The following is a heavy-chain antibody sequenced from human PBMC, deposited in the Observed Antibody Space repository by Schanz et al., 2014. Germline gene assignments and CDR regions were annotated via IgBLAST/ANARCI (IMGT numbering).Heavy chain of an antibody. V-gene: IGHV4-39*01. CDR1: GGSISSSSYY. J-gene: IGHJ6*02. Sequence: QLQLQESGPGLVKPSETLSLTCTVSGGSISSSSYYWGWIRQPPGKGLEWIGSIYYSGSTYYNPSPKSRFTLPENTSKTQFPRKRGFVPAADTAVYYCARHSGYYYYYGMDVWGQGTTVTVSS. CDR3: ARHSGYYYYYGMDV. CDR2: IYYSGST.